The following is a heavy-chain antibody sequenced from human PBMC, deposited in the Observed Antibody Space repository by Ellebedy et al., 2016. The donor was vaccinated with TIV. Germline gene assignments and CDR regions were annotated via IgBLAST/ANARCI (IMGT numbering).Heavy chain of an antibody. D-gene: IGHD4-17*01. J-gene: IGHJ5*02. Sequence: MPSETLSLTCTVSGDSISSSVYYWGWIRQPPGKGLEWIGSFSQSGSTYYNPSLTSRVTISLYTSKNQFSLKLSSVTAADTAIFYCARHSTVTTIGTWGQGALVTVSS. CDR3: ARHSTVTTIGT. CDR1: GDSISSSVYY. V-gene: IGHV4-39*01. CDR2: FSQSGST.